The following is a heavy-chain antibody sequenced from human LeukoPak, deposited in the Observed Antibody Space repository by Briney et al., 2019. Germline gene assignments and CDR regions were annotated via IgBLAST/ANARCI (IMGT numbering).Heavy chain of an antibody. V-gene: IGHV3-23*01. CDR1: GFTFSSYA. Sequence: GGSLRLSCAASGFTFSSYAMSWVRQAPGKGLEWVSAISGSGGSTYYADSVKGRFTISRDNSKNTLYLLMNSLRAGDTAVYYCAKDVPAGYSYGSNAFDIWGQGTMVTVSS. D-gene: IGHD5-18*01. CDR3: AKDVPAGYSYGSNAFDI. J-gene: IGHJ3*02. CDR2: ISGSGGST.